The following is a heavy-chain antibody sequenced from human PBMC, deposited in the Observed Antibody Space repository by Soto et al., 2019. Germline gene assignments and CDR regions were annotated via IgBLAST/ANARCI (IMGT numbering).Heavy chain of an antibody. V-gene: IGHV4-38-2*01. J-gene: IGHJ5*02. CDR3: ARVGPWVPYYYDSSPYTFENWFDP. Sequence: SETLSLTCAVSGYSISSGYYWGWLRQPPGKGLEWIGSIYHGWSTYYNPSLNSRVTLSIDMTNNHVSLILNSVTAADTAVYYCARVGPWVPYYYDSSPYTFENWFDPWGQGTLVTVSS. CDR2: IYHGWST. CDR1: GYSISSGYY. D-gene: IGHD3-22*01.